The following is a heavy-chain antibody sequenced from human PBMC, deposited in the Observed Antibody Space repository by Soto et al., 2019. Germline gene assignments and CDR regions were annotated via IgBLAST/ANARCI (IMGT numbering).Heavy chain of an antibody. Sequence: EVQLVESGGGLVRPGGSLRLSCAASGFTFSYYWMHWVRQAPGKGLVWVSRIHSDGSSTTYADFVKGRFIISRDLARNTVDLQMNSVRVEDTAVYYCARGDRGAFDLWGQGTVVTVSS. D-gene: IGHD3-16*01. CDR2: IHSDGSST. J-gene: IGHJ3*01. CDR1: GFTFSYYW. CDR3: ARGDRGAFDL. V-gene: IGHV3-74*01.